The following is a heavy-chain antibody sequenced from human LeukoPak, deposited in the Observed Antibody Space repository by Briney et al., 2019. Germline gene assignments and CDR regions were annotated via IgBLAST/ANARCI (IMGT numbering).Heavy chain of an antibody. V-gene: IGHV4-39*07. J-gene: IGHJ4*02. CDR3: ARKQTGTMYDV. D-gene: IGHD1-7*01. Sequence: SETLSLTCIVPGGSISSSSYYWAWIRQSPGKGLEWIGTFSSGGSAYYNPSLTSRVSISEDTSDNQFSLRLYSVTAADTAVYYCARKQTGTMYDVWGQGTQVTVSS. CDR2: FSSGGSA. CDR1: GGSISSSSYY.